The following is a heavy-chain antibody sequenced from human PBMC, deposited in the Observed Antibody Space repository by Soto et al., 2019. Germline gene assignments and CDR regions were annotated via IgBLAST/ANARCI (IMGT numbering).Heavy chain of an antibody. J-gene: IGHJ4*02. D-gene: IGHD1-7*01. Sequence: QVQLVESGGGVVQPGRSLRLSCAASGFTFSAYGMHWVRQAPGKGPEWLAVISFDGVNEYYADPVEGRFSISRDNSKITLHLQMNSLRAEDTAVYYCAKAIASPPGTSRGRGALLDYWGQGTLVTVSS. CDR2: ISFDGVNE. CDR3: AKAIASPPGTSRGRGALLDY. V-gene: IGHV3-30*18. CDR1: GFTFSAYG.